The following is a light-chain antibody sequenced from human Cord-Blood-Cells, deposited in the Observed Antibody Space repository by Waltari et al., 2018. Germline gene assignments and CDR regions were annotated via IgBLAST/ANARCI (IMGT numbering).Light chain of an antibody. CDR2: DVS. V-gene: IGLV2-14*03. Sequence: QPALTQPASVSGPPGQSITISCTGTSSAVGGYNYVSWYQQHPGKAPKLMIYDVSNRPSGVSNRFSRSKSGNTASLTISGLQAEDEADYYCSSYTSSSTWVFGGGTKLTVL. J-gene: IGLJ3*02. CDR1: SSAVGGYNY. CDR3: SSYTSSSTWV.